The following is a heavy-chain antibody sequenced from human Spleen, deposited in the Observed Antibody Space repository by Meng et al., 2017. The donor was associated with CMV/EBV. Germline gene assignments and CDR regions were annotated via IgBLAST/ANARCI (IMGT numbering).Heavy chain of an antibody. Sequence: GESLKISCKGSGYSFTSYWIAWVRQMPGKGLEWMGIIYPGDSDTRYSPSFQGQITISADKSISTAYLQWSSLKASDTASYYCARPAANWYFDLWGRGTLVTVSS. CDR3: ARPAANWYFDL. D-gene: IGHD2-15*01. CDR1: GYSFTSYW. J-gene: IGHJ2*01. V-gene: IGHV5-51*01. CDR2: IYPGDSDT.